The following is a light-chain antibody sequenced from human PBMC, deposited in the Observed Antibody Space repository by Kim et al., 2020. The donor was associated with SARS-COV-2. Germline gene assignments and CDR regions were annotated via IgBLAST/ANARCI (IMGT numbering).Light chain of an antibody. J-gene: IGLJ3*02. CDR2: QDS. V-gene: IGLV3-1*01. Sequence: VSPGQTASITCSGDKLGDKYACWYQQKPGQSPVLVIYQDSKRPSGIPERFSGSNSGNTATLTISGTQAMDEADYYCQAWDSSTAVFGGGTKLTV. CDR3: QAWDSSTAV. CDR1: KLGDKY.